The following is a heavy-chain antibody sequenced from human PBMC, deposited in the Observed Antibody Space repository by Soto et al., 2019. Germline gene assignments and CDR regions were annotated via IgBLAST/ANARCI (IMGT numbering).Heavy chain of an antibody. Sequence: QVQLQESGPGLVKPSETLSLTCTVSGGSISSYYWSWIRQPPGKGLEWIGYIYYSGSTNYNPSLKSRVTISVDTSKNQFSLKLSSVTAADTAVYYCARFDGSGSRSGFDYWGQGTLVTVSS. CDR2: IYYSGST. CDR1: GGSISSYY. V-gene: IGHV4-59*01. D-gene: IGHD3-10*01. CDR3: ARFDGSGSRSGFDY. J-gene: IGHJ4*02.